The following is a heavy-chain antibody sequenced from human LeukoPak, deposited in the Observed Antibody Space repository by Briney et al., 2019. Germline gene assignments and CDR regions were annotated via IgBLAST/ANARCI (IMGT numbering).Heavy chain of an antibody. Sequence: PGRSLRLSCTASGFTFGDYAMSWFRQAPGKGLEWVGFIRSKAYGGTTEYAASVKGRFTISRDDSKSIAYLQMNSLKTEDTAVYYCTRDLGTYYYDSSGYYSHQLDYWGQGTLVTVSS. CDR2: IRSKAYGGTT. V-gene: IGHV3-49*03. D-gene: IGHD3-22*01. CDR1: GFTFGDYA. J-gene: IGHJ4*02. CDR3: TRDLGTYYYDSSGYYSHQLDY.